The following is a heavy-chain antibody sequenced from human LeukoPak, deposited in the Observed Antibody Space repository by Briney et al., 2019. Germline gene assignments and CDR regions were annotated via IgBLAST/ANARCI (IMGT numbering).Heavy chain of an antibody. J-gene: IGHJ6*03. Sequence: PGGSLRLSCAASGFTFSNAWMSWVRQAPGKGLEWVGRIKSKTDGGTTDYAAPVKGRFTISRDDSKNTLYLQMNSLKTEDTAVYYCTTGHSYGYYYYYMDVWGKGTTVTVSS. CDR2: IKSKTDGGTT. V-gene: IGHV3-15*01. D-gene: IGHD5-18*01. CDR3: TTGHSYGYYYYYMDV. CDR1: GFTFSNAW.